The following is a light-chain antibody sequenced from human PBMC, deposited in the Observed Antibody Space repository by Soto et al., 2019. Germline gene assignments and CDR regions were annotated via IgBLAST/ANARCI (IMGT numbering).Light chain of an antibody. CDR1: QSVSYSSDKRNC. V-gene: IGKV4-1*01. CDR2: WAS. J-gene: IGKJ4*01. CDR3: QQYYSSPLT. Sequence: DIVMTQSPDSLAVSLGERATINCKSSQSVSYSSDKRNCLAWYQQKPGLPPKLLIYWASTRESGVPDRFSGTVSGTDFTLTISSLQAEDGAVYYCQQYYSSPLTFGGGTKVEIK.